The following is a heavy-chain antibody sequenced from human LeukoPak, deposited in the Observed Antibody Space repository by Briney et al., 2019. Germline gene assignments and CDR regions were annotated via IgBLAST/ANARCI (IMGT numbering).Heavy chain of an antibody. CDR1: GFTFRAYA. Sequence: GGSLRLSCEASGFTFRAYAMTWVRQAPGKGLEWVANIKPDGSEKYYVDSVKGRFTISRDNAKNSLYLQMNGLRAEDTAVYYCLSAGVTGDDSWGQGTLVTVSS. J-gene: IGHJ4*02. CDR3: LSAGVTGDDS. D-gene: IGHD6-13*01. V-gene: IGHV3-7*05. CDR2: IKPDGSEK.